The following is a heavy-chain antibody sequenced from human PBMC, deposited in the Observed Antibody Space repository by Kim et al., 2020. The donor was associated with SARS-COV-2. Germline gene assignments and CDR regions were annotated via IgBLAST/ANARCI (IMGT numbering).Heavy chain of an antibody. V-gene: IGHV3-30*07. D-gene: IGHD3-10*01. J-gene: IGHJ6*02. CDR3: ARNIWFGELFSYYYGMDV. Sequence: KCRFPISRDNSKNTLYLQMNSLISEDTAVYYCARNIWFGELFSYYYGMDVWGQGTTVTVSS.